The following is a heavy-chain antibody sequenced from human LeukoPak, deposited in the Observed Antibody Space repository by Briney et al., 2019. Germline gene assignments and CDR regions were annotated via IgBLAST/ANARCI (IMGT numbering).Heavy chain of an antibody. V-gene: IGHV5-51*01. CDR2: IYPIDSDT. J-gene: IGHJ6*02. Sequence: GESLKISCKASGYSFTTYWIGWVRQMPGKGLEWMGIIYPIDSDTRYSPSFQGQVTMSADKSISTANLQWSSLRASDTAMYYCARRSVDYGMDVWGQGTTVTVSS. CDR1: GYSFTTYW. CDR3: ARRSVDYGMDV.